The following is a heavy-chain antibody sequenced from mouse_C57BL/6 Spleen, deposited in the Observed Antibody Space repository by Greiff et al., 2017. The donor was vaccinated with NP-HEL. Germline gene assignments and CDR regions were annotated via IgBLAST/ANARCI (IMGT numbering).Heavy chain of an antibody. CDR1: GFTFSDYG. Sequence: EVQLVESGGGLVKPGGSLKLSCAASGFTFSDYGMHWVRQAPEKGLEWVAYISSGSSTIYYADTVKGRFTISRDNAKNTLFLQMTSLRSEDTAMYYCARDGYLAYWGQGTLVTVSA. D-gene: IGHD2-3*01. CDR3: ARDGYLAY. V-gene: IGHV5-17*01. CDR2: ISSGSSTI. J-gene: IGHJ3*01.